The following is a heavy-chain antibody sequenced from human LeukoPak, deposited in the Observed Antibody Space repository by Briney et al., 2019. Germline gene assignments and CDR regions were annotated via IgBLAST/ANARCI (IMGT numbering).Heavy chain of an antibody. D-gene: IGHD2-15*01. CDR3: ASDPVGHCSGGSCPPGYYYGMDV. V-gene: IGHV4-61*02. Sequence: PSQTLSLTCTVSGGSVSSGSYHWSWIRQPAGKGLEWIGRIYTNGITHYNPSLKSRVTMSIDTSKNQFSLKLSSVTAADTAVYYCASDPVGHCSGGSCPPGYYYGMDVWGQGTTVTVSS. J-gene: IGHJ6*02. CDR2: IYTNGIT. CDR1: GGSVSSGSYH.